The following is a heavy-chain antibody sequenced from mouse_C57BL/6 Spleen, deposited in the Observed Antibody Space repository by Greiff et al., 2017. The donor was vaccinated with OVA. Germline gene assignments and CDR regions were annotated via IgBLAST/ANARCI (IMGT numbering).Heavy chain of an antibody. J-gene: IGHJ2*01. V-gene: IGHV1-80*01. CDR2: IYPGDGDT. D-gene: IGHD1-1*01. CDR1: GYAFSSYW. Sequence: VQLQQSGAELVKPGASVKISCKASGYAFSSYWMNWVKQKPGKGLEWIGQIYPGDGDTNYNGKFKGKATLTADKSSSTAYMQLSSLTSEDSAVYFCARRSTTVAYFDYWGQGTTLTVSS. CDR3: ARRSTTVAYFDY.